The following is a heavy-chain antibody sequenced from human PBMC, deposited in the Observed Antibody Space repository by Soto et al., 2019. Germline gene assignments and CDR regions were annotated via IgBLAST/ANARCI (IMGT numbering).Heavy chain of an antibody. CDR2: INYNGNT. CDR1: GGSISSDY. D-gene: IGHD2-2*03. CDR3: ARDLDLGLGTAFDI. V-gene: IGHV4-59*01. J-gene: IGHJ3*02. Sequence: QVQLQESGPGLVKPSETLSLTCTVSGGSISSDYWSWIRQFPGKGLEWIGYINYNGNTTYNPSLQSRVTISVDTSKTQFSLRLSSVTAADAAVYYCARDLDLGLGTAFDIWGQGTMVAVSS.